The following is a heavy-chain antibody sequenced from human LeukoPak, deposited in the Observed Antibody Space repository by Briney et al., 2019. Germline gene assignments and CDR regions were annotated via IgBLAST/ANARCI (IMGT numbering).Heavy chain of an antibody. CDR3: ARDRVGATQFDY. CDR2: ISYDGSNK. CDR1: GFPLSSYA. Sequence: GGSLRLSCAASGFPLSSYAVHWVRQAPGKGLEWVAVISYDGSNKYYADSVKGRFTISRDSSKNTLYLQMNSLRAEDTAVYYCARDRVGATQFDYWGQGTLVTVSS. J-gene: IGHJ4*02. V-gene: IGHV3-30*01. D-gene: IGHD1-26*01.